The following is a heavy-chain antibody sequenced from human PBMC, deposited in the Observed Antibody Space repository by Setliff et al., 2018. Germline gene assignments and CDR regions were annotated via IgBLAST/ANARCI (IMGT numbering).Heavy chain of an antibody. J-gene: IGHJ3*02. V-gene: IGHV4-34*01. Sequence: SETLSLTCAVYGGSFSGYYWSWIRQPPGKGLEWIGEINHSGSTNYNPSLKSRVTISVDTSKNQFSLKLSSVTAADTAVYYCARGKERITMIVVVTPGAFDTWGQGTMVTVSS. CDR3: ARGKERITMIVVVTPGAFDT. D-gene: IGHD3-22*01. CDR1: GGSFSGYY. CDR2: INHSGST.